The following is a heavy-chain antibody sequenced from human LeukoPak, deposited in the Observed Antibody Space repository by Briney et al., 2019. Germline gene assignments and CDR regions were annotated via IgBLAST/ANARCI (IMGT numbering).Heavy chain of an antibody. J-gene: IGHJ4*02. CDR2: ISASGDGI. Sequence: GGSLRVSCAASGFTFSSHAMSWVRQAPGKGLEWVSAISASGDGIYYTDSVKGRFTMSRVNSKDTLYLQMNSLRADDTAVYYCAKTPGGAAGNRVFDHWGQGALVTVSS. CDR1: GFTFSSHA. D-gene: IGHD6-13*01. CDR3: AKTPGGAAGNRVFDH. V-gene: IGHV3-23*01.